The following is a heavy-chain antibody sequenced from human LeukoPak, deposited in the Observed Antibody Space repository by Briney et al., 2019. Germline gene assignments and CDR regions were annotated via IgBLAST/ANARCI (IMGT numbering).Heavy chain of an antibody. CDR1: GGSISSSSYY. CDR3: ARGPAAAGDC. Sequence: SETLSLTCTVSGGSISSSSYYWGWIRQPPGKGLEWIGSIYYSGSTYYNPSLKSRVTISVDTSKNQFSLKLSSVTAADTAVYYCARGPAAAGDCWGQGTLVTVSS. V-gene: IGHV4-39*07. J-gene: IGHJ4*02. CDR2: IYYSGST. D-gene: IGHD2-2*01.